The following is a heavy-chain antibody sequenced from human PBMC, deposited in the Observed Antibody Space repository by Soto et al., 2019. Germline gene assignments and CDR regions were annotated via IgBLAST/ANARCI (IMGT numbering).Heavy chain of an antibody. J-gene: IGHJ3*02. Sequence: QVQLQESGPGLVKPSGTLSLTCAVSGGSISSSNWWSWVRQPPGKGLEWIGEIYHSGSTNYNPSLKSRVTISVDESKNQFSLKLSSVTAADTAVYYCASGLLGYCSGGSCPRAFDIWGQGTMVTVSS. D-gene: IGHD2-15*01. V-gene: IGHV4-4*02. CDR3: ASGLLGYCSGGSCPRAFDI. CDR2: IYHSGST. CDR1: GGSISSSNW.